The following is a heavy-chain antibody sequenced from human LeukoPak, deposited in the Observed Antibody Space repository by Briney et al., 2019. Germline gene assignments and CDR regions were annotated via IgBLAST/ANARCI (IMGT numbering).Heavy chain of an antibody. Sequence: SETLSLTCTVSRGSISSYYWSWIRQPAGKGLEWIGRIYTSGSTNYSPSLKSRVTMSVDTSKNQFSLKLSSVTAADTAVYYCARDGSICSGGSCYDYFDYWGQGTLLTVSS. CDR2: IYTSGST. D-gene: IGHD2-15*01. CDR3: ARDGSICSGGSCYDYFDY. V-gene: IGHV4-4*07. CDR1: RGSISSYY. J-gene: IGHJ4*02.